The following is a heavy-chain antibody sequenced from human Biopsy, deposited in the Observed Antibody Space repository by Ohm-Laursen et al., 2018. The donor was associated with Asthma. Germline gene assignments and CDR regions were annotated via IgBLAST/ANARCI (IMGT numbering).Heavy chain of an antibody. D-gene: IGHD3-22*01. V-gene: IGHV4-39*01. CDR1: GGSISSSSYY. CDR3: ARHQEAASYHYDGSIAY. J-gene: IGHJ4*02. Sequence: SETLSLTCTVSGGSISSSSYYWGWIRQPPGKGREWIGSIYYNGRPYYNPSLKSRITISVHTSKKQLSLQLSSVTAADPAVYFCARHQEAASYHYDGSIAYWGQGIPVPVSS. CDR2: IYYNGRP.